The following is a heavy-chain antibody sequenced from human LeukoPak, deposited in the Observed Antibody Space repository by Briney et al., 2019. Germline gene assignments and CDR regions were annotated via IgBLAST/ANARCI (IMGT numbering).Heavy chain of an antibody. D-gene: IGHD2-15*01. J-gene: IGHJ4*02. Sequence: SGGSLRLSCAASGFTFRSYVMSWVRLAPGKGLEWVSGLNTDGAWIYYADSAKGRFTISRDNSENTLYLQMNSLRVEDTAIYYCAKSTAPCSRGSCYSALESWGQGTLVTVSS. CDR3: AKSTAPCSRGSCYSALES. V-gene: IGHV3-23*01. CDR1: GFTFRSYV. CDR2: LNTDGAWI.